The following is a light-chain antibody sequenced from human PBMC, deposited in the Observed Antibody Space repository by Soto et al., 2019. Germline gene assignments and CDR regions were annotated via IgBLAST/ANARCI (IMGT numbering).Light chain of an antibody. V-gene: IGKV3D-15*01. CDR3: QLRNVWSQVT. CDR2: GAS. CDR1: QSVSSN. Sequence: EIVMTQSPATLSVSPGERATLSCRASQSVSSNLAWYHQKPGQAPRLLIYGASTRATGIPARFSGSGSGTDFTLTISSLEHEDSAVYYCQLRNVWSQVTFGQGTRVEI. J-gene: IGKJ5*01.